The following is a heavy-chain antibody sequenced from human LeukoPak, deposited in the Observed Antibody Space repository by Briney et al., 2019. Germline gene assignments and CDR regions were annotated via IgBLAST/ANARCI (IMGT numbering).Heavy chain of an antibody. J-gene: IGHJ6*02. CDR3: ARGGDGFWSGYLFPPISYYYYGMDV. V-gene: IGHV4-31*03. D-gene: IGHD3-3*01. Sequence: PSETLSLTCTVSGGSISSGGYYWRWIRQHPGKGLEWIGYIYYSGSTYYNPSLKSRVTISVDTSKNQFSLKLSSVTAADTAVYYCARGGDGFWSGYLFPPISYYYYGMDVWGQGTTVTVSS. CDR2: IYYSGST. CDR1: GGSISSGGYY.